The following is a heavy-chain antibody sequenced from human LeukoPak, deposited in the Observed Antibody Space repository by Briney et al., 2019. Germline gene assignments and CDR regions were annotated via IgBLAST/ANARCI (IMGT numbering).Heavy chain of an antibody. J-gene: IGHJ3*02. D-gene: IGHD3-22*01. CDR3: ARAPYYYDSSGPNAFDI. CDR2: ISSSSSTI. Sequence: GGSLRLSCAASGFTFSSYSMNWVRQAPGKGLEWVSYISSSSSTIYYADSVKGRFTISRDNAKNSLYLQMNSLRAEDTAVYYCARAPYYYDSSGPNAFDIWGQGTMVTVSS. V-gene: IGHV3-48*01. CDR1: GFTFSSYS.